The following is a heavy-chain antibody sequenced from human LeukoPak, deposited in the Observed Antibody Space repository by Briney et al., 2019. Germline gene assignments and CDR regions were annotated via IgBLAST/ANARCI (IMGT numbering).Heavy chain of an antibody. CDR3: ARQTSNRYSGSYRRLAPFDY. V-gene: IGHV4-34*01. J-gene: IGHJ4*02. CDR1: GGSFSGYY. Sequence: PSETLSLTCAVYGGSFSGYYWSWIRQPPGKGLEWIGEINQSGSTNYNPSLKSRVTISVDTSKNQFSLKLSSVTAADTAVYYCARQTSNRYSGSYRRLAPFDYWGQGTLVTVSS. D-gene: IGHD1-26*01. CDR2: INQSGST.